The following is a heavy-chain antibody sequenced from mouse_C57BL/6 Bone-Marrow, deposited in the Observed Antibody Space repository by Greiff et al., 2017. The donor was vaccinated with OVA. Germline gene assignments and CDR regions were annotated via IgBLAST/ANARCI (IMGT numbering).Heavy chain of an antibody. CDR3: TTFPLLPNLDY. V-gene: IGHV14-4*01. CDR1: GFNIKDDY. J-gene: IGHJ2*01. CDR2: IDPENGDT. Sequence: VQLQQSGAELVRPGASVKLSCTASGFNIKDDYMHWVKQRPEQGLEWLGWIDPENGDTEYASTLQGRGNITADTSSNTAYLQISSLTSEDTAVYYCTTFPLLPNLDYWGQGTTLTVSS.